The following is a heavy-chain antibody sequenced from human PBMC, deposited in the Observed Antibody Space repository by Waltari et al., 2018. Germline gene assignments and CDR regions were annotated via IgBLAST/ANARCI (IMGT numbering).Heavy chain of an antibody. CDR1: AYTFTDYY. CDR2: INCNSGDT. J-gene: IGHJ4*02. CDR3: ARVQDDGAHDY. D-gene: IGHD3-16*01. V-gene: IGHV1-2*02. Sequence: QVQLVQSGAEVKKPGASVKVSCQASAYTFTDYYIHWVRQAPGQGLEWMGWINCNSGDTRYAQKFQGRVTMTRDTSISTAYMELKWLTSDDTAVYFCARVQDDGAHDYWGQGTLVTVSS.